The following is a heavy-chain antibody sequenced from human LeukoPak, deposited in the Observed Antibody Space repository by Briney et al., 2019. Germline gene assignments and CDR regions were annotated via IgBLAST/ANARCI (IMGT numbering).Heavy chain of an antibody. V-gene: IGHV3-7*01. Sequence: GGSLRLSCTASVFTFSNYWMNWVRQAPAKGLEWVATIKYDGSETYHVDSVKGRFTIYRDNAKNSLYLQMNSLRVEDTSVYYCARYYYGSGSYYFDYWGQGTLATVSS. CDR3: ARYYYGSGSYYFDY. CDR2: IKYDGSET. D-gene: IGHD3-10*01. J-gene: IGHJ4*02. CDR1: VFTFSNYW.